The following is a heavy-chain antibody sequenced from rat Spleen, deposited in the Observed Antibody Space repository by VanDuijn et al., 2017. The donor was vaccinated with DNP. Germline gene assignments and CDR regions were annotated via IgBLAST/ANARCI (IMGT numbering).Heavy chain of an antibody. CDR3: SRQGAYFSALYYFGVMDA. Sequence: EVQLKESGGGLVQPGGSLKVSCAASGFTFRNYDMAWVRQAPTKGLEWVASISPSGGDTYYRDSVKGRFAVSRDNTKNSLYLQMDSLRSEDTATYYCSRQGAYFSALYYFGVMDAWGQGTSVTVSS. V-gene: IGHV5S13*01. CDR2: ISPSGGDT. D-gene: IGHD1-1*01. J-gene: IGHJ4*01. CDR1: GFTFRNYD.